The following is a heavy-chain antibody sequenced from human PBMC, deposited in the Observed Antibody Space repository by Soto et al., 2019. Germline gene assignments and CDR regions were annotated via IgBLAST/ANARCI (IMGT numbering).Heavy chain of an antibody. J-gene: IGHJ3*02. V-gene: IGHV3-23*01. CDR3: AKDKPSPPPYYYDSSGPDAFDI. Sequence: GGSLRLSCAASGFTFSSYAMSWVRQAPGKGLEWVSAISGSGGSTYYADSVKGRVTISRDNSKNTLYLQMNSLRAEDTAVYYCAKDKPSPPPYYYDSSGPDAFDIWGQGTMVTVSS. CDR2: ISGSGGST. CDR1: GFTFSSYA. D-gene: IGHD3-22*01.